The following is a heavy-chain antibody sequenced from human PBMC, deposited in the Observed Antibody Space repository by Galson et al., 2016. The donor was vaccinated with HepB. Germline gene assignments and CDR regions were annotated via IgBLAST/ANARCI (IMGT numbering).Heavy chain of an antibody. CDR2: ILYTGNT. Sequence: TLSLTCAVSGDSVSSDSFSWTWMRQPPGKGLEWIGHILYTGNTYYNPSLRARLTMTVDRSRNHPSLHLNSVTAADTAVYYLARGPLLLRRFVDLVSYFAYWGQGILVTVSS. CDR3: ARGPLLLRRFVDLVSYFAY. V-gene: IGHV4-30-2*01. D-gene: IGHD5/OR15-5a*01. CDR1: GDSVSSDSFS. J-gene: IGHJ4*02.